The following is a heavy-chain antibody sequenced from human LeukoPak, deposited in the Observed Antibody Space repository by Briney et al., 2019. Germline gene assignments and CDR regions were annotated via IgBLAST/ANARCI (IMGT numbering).Heavy chain of an antibody. D-gene: IGHD2-21*02. CDR3: ARTYCAEDCSIRYFDY. Sequence: GSLRLSCAVSGFTVRSNYMNWVRQAPGKGLEWVSVIYSDGTTYYADSVRGRFTISRDNSKNTLYLQMNSLRAEDTAVYYCARTYCAEDCSIRYFDYWGQGTLVTVSS. J-gene: IGHJ4*02. CDR1: GFTVRSNY. CDR2: IYSDGTT. V-gene: IGHV3-53*01.